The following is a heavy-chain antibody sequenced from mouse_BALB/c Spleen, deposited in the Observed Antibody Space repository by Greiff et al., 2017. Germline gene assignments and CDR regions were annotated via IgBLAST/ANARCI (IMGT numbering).Heavy chain of an antibody. CDR1: GFTFSSYA. D-gene: IGHD1-1*01. Sequence: EVQRVESGGGLVKPGGSLKLSCAASGFTFSSYAMSWVRQTPEKRLEWVATISSGGSYTYYPDSVKGRFTISRDNAKNTLYLQMSSLRSEDTAMYYCARLYYDGSSKDYFDYWGQGTTLTVSS. CDR3: ARLYYDGSSKDYFDY. V-gene: IGHV5-9-3*01. CDR2: ISSGGSYT. J-gene: IGHJ2*01.